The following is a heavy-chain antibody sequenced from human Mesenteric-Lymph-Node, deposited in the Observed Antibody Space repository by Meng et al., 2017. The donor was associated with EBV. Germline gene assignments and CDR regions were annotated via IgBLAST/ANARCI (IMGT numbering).Heavy chain of an antibody. CDR3: ARRGGVDY. CDR1: GDSVSSGSYY. D-gene: IGHD3-16*01. Sequence: QVQLQESGPGRVKPSATLSLTCTVSGDSVSSGSYYWSWIRQPPGKGLEWIGYIYYSGSTNYNPSLKSRVTISVDTSKNQFSLKLSSVTAADTAVYYCARRGGVDYWGQGTLVTVSS. J-gene: IGHJ4*02. V-gene: IGHV4-61*01. CDR2: IYYSGST.